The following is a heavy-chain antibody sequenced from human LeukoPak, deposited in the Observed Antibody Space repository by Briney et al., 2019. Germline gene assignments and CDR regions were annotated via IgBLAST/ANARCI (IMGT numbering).Heavy chain of an antibody. CDR2: INSSSTYI. CDR3: ARGSPNLFDY. Sequence: PGGSLRLSCAASGFTFSSYSMNWVRQAPGKGLEWVSSINSSSTYIYYADSVKGRFTISRDNAKNSLYLQMNSLRDEDTAVYYCARGSPNLFDYWGQGTLVTVSS. J-gene: IGHJ4*02. V-gene: IGHV3-21*01. CDR1: GFTFSSYS. D-gene: IGHD1-14*01.